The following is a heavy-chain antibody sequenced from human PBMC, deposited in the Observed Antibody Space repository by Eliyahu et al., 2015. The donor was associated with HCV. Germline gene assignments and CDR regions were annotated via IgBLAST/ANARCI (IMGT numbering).Heavy chain of an antibody. CDR2: IYTDGNT. CDR1: XFTVGXSY. J-gene: IGHJ3*02. D-gene: IGHD3-10*01. V-gene: IGHV3-53*04. CDR3: ARDWGSGNYGKNAFDI. Sequence: EVQLVESGGGLVQPGGSLRXSCXASXFTVGXSYMXWVRQAPGKGLXWVSXIYTDGNTDYADSVKGRFTISRHKSKNTLYLQMNSLRAEDTAVYYCARDWGSGNYGKNAFDIWGQGTMVTVSS.